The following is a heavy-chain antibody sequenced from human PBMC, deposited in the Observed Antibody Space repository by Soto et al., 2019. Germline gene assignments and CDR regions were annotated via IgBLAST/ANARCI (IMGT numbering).Heavy chain of an antibody. CDR1: GGSISSGGYS. V-gene: IGHV4-30-2*01. Sequence: SETLSLTCAVSGGSISSGGYSWSWIRQPPGKGLEWIGYIYHSGSTYYNPSLKSRVTISVDTSKNQFSLKLSSVTAADTAVYYCARVWGYAFDYWGQGTLVTVLL. J-gene: IGHJ4*02. D-gene: IGHD3-16*01. CDR2: IYHSGST. CDR3: ARVWGYAFDY.